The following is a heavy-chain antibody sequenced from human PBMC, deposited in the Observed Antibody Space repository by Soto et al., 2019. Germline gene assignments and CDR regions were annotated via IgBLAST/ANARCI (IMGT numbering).Heavy chain of an antibody. J-gene: IGHJ6*02. CDR3: ARDLRHNYDFWSGYHRLPYSSYAMHV. V-gene: IGHV1-69*13. D-gene: IGHD3-3*01. Sequence: GASVKVSCKASGGTFSSYAISWVRQAPGQGLEWMGGIIPIFGTANYAQKFQGRVTITADESTSTAYMELSSLRSEDTAVYYCARDLRHNYDFWSGYHRLPYSSYAMHVSGQATTVTVSS. CDR1: GGTFSSYA. CDR2: IIPIFGTA.